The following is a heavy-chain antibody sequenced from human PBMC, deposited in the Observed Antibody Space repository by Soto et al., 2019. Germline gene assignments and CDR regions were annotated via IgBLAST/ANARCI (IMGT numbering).Heavy chain of an antibody. J-gene: IGHJ6*02. CDR3: AKEASSWSSYYYYYYGMDV. V-gene: IGHV3-23*01. D-gene: IGHD6-13*01. Sequence: GGSLRLSCAASGFTFSSYAMSWVRQAPGKGLEWVSAISGSGGSTYYADSVKGRFTISRDNSKNTLYLQMNSLRAEDTAVYYCAKEASSWSSYYYYYYGMDVWGQGTTVTVSS. CDR1: GFTFSSYA. CDR2: ISGSGGST.